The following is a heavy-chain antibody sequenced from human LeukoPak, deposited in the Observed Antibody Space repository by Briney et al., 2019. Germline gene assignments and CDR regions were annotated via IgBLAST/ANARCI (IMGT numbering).Heavy chain of an antibody. CDR2: ISYDGSNK. CDR3: AKGIRGTGNGGDAFDI. CDR1: GFTFSSYG. V-gene: IGHV3-30*18. D-gene: IGHD3/OR15-3a*01. J-gene: IGHJ3*02. Sequence: GGSLRLSCAASGFTFSSYGMHWVRQAPGKGLEWVAVISYDGSNKYYADSVKGRFTISRDNSKNTLYLQMNSLRAEDTAVYYCAKGIRGTGNGGDAFDIWGQGTMVTVSS.